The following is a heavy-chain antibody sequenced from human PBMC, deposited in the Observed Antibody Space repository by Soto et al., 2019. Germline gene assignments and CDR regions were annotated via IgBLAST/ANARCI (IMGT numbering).Heavy chain of an antibody. Sequence: SVKVSCKASGGTFSSYAISWVRQAPGQGLEWMGGIIPIFGTANYAQKFQGRVTITADESTSTAYMELSSLRSEDTAVYYCARESEDLTSNFDYWGQGTLVTVSS. CDR1: GGTFSSYA. J-gene: IGHJ4*02. CDR3: ARESEDLTSNFDY. V-gene: IGHV1-69*13. CDR2: IIPIFGTA.